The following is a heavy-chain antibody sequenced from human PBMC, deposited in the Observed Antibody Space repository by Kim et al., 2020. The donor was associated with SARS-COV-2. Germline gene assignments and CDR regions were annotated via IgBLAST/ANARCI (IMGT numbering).Heavy chain of an antibody. J-gene: IGHJ6*01. CDR1: GGSISSYY. D-gene: IGHD6-13*01. V-gene: IGHV4-59*13. Sequence: SETLSLTCTVSGGSISSYYWSWIRQPPGKGLEWIGYIYYSGSTNYNPSLKSRVTISVDTSKNQFSLKLSSVTAADTAVYYCARDNRAAAGYYYYYYGMDV. CDR2: IYYSGST. CDR3: ARDNRAAAGYYYYYYGMDV.